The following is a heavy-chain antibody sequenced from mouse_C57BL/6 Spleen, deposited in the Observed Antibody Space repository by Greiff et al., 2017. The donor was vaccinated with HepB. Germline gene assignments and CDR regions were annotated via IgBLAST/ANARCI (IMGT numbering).Heavy chain of an antibody. Sequence: VQLKQSGPGMVKPSQSLSLTCTVTGYSITSGYDWHWIRHFPGNKLEWMGYISYSGSTNYNPSLKSRISITHDTSKNHFFLKLNSVTTEDTATYYCARTGYYGSSPWFAYWGQGTLVTVSA. CDR1: GYSITSGYD. J-gene: IGHJ3*01. CDR3: ARTGYYGSSPWFAY. D-gene: IGHD1-1*01. CDR2: ISYSGST. V-gene: IGHV3-1*01.